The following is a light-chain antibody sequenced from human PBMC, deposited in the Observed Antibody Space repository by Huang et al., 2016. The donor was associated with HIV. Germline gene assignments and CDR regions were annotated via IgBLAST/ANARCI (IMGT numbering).Light chain of an antibody. J-gene: IGKJ2*01. CDR3: QQRSNWPPYT. Sequence: EIVLTQSPATLSLSPGEVATLSCRASQSISSYLAWYQHKPGQAPRLLIYDASNRATSIPARFSGGGSGTDFTLTIIRLEPEDFAVYYCQQRSNWPPYTFGQGTKLEIK. V-gene: IGKV3-11*01. CDR2: DAS. CDR1: QSISSY.